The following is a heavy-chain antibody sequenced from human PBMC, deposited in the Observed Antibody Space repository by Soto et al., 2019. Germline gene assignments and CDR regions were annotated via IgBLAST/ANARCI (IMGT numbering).Heavy chain of an antibody. Sequence: PETLSLTCSVSGGLISSYYWSWIRQPPGKGLEWIGYIYYSGSTNYNPSLKSRVTISVDTSKNQFSLKLSSVTAADTAVYYCARGGRGFDPWGQGTLVTVSS. CDR3: ARGGRGFDP. CDR2: IYYSGST. V-gene: IGHV4-59*01. D-gene: IGHD3-10*01. J-gene: IGHJ5*02. CDR1: GGLISSYY.